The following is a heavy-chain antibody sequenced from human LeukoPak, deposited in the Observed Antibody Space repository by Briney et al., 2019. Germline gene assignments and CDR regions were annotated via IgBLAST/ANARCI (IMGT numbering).Heavy chain of an antibody. J-gene: IGHJ3*02. CDR1: GYSFTSYW. Sequence: GESLKISCKGSGYSFTSYWIGWVRQMPGKGLEWMGIIYPGDSDTRYSPSFQGQVTISADKSISTAYLQWSSLKASDTAMYYCARPSIQGGYRYGDDAFDIWGQGTMVTVSS. D-gene: IGHD5-18*01. CDR2: IYPGDSDT. V-gene: IGHV5-51*01. CDR3: ARPSIQGGYRYGDDAFDI.